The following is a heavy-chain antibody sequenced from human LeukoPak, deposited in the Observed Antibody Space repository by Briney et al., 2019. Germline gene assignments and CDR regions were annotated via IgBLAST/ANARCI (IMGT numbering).Heavy chain of an antibody. D-gene: IGHD6-6*01. Sequence: GASVKVSCKASGYIFTSYGISWVRQAPGQGLEWMGWISAYNGNTNYAQKLQGRVTMTTDTSTSTAYMELRSLRSDDTAVYYCARDSSSSADYYYGMDVWGQGTTVTVSS. J-gene: IGHJ6*02. V-gene: IGHV1-18*01. CDR1: GYIFTSYG. CDR2: ISAYNGNT. CDR3: ARDSSSSADYYYGMDV.